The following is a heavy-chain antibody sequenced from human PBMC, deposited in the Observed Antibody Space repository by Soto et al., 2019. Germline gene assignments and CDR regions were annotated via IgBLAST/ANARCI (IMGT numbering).Heavy chain of an antibody. CDR2: ISGSGGST. V-gene: IGHV3-23*01. J-gene: IGHJ6*02. D-gene: IGHD2-8*01. CDR3: ATQGYCTNGVCYNPYGMDV. Sequence: EVQLLESGGGLVQPGGSLRLSCAASGFTFSSYAMSWVRQAPGKGLEWVSAISGSGGSTYYADSVKGRFTISRDNSKNTLYLQMNSLRAEDTAVYYCATQGYCTNGVCYNPYGMDVWGQGTTVTVSS. CDR1: GFTFSSYA.